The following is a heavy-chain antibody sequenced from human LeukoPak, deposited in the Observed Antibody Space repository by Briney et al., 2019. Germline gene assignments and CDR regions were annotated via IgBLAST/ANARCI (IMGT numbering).Heavy chain of an antibody. CDR2: VFQDGNT. V-gene: IGHV4-38-2*01. Sequence: SETLSLTCAVSSGNSWDWMRQPPGKGLQWIGSVFQDGNTYYSPSLMSRVIISLDTSKNQFSLKLISVTAADTAVYYCARRYCNSGICYFYDYWGQGTLVTVSS. J-gene: IGHJ4*02. D-gene: IGHD2-8*01. CDR3: ARRYCNSGICYFYDY. CDR1: SGNS.